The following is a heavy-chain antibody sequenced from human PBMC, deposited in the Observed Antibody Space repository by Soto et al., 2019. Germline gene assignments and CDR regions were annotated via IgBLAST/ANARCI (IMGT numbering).Heavy chain of an antibody. CDR1: GFTFSSYG. CDR2: ISYDGSNK. J-gene: IGHJ6*03. CDR3: VLDPDRDYGDYYYYYYYMDV. V-gene: IGHV3-30*03. D-gene: IGHD4-17*01. Sequence: PGGSLRLSCAASGFTFSSYGMHWVRQAPGKGLEWVAVISYDGSNKYYADSVKGRFTISRDNSKNTLYLQMNSLRAEDTAVYYCVLDPDRDYGDYYYYYYYMDVWGKGTTVTVSS.